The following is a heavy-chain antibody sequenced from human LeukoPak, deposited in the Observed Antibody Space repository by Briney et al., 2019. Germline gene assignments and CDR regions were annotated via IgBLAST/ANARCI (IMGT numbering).Heavy chain of an antibody. Sequence: ASVKVSCKASGYTFTSYGISWVRQAPGQGLEWMGWISAYNGNTNYAQKLQGRVTITTDTSTSTAYMELRSLRSDDTAVYYCARDPHSSSSAHFDYWGQGTLVTVSS. CDR2: ISAYNGNT. V-gene: IGHV1-18*01. CDR1: GYTFTSYG. CDR3: ARDPHSSSSAHFDY. J-gene: IGHJ4*02. D-gene: IGHD6-6*01.